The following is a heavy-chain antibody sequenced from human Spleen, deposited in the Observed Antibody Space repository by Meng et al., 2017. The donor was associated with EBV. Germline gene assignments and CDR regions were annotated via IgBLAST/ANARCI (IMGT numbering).Heavy chain of an antibody. CDR1: GGFISSSSYY. CDR2: IFHSGST. CDR3: TRRGLSNWYFDL. Sequence: LQLPGSGPGLVKPSETLSLPCTVSGGFISSSSYYWGWIRQPPGKGLEWIGSIFHSGSTYYNPSLTSRVTVSVDTSKNQFSLKVSSVTATDTAVYYCTRRGLSNWYFDLWGRGTLVTVSS. J-gene: IGHJ2*01. V-gene: IGHV4-39*01. D-gene: IGHD2-21*01.